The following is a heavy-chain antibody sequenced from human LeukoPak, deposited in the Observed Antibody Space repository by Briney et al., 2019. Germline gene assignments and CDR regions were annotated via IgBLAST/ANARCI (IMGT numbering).Heavy chain of an antibody. Sequence: RAPVKVSCKASGYTFTGYYMHWVRQAPGQGLEWMGWINPNSGGTNYAQKFQGRVTMTRDTSISTAYMELSRLRSDDTAVYYCARGVVATNFFYYYYYYMDVWGKGTTVTVSS. CDR2: INPNSGGT. V-gene: IGHV1-2*02. CDR3: ARGVVATNFFYYYYYYMDV. J-gene: IGHJ6*03. D-gene: IGHD5-12*01. CDR1: GYTFTGYY.